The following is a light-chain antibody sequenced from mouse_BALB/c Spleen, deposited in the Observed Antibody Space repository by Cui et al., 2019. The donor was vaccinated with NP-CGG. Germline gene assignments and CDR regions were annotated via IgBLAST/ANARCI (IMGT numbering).Light chain of an antibody. V-gene: IGLV1*01. CDR2: GTN. J-gene: IGLJ1*01. CDR1: TGAVTTRNY. CDR3: ALWYSNHWV. Sequence: HAVVSHESALTTSPGETVTLTCRSSTGAVTTRNYANWVQEKPDHLFTGLIGGTNNRAPGVPARFSGSLIGDKAALTITGAQTEDEAIYFCALWYSNHWVFGGGTKLTVL.